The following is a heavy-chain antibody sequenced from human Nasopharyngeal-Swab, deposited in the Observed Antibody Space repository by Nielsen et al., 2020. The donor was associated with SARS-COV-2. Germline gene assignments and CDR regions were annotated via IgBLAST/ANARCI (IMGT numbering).Heavy chain of an antibody. D-gene: IGHD4-17*01. CDR3: ARRQYGDYYYYYGMDV. Sequence: GESLKISCAASGFTFSSYDMHWVRQATGKGLEWVSAIGTAGDTYYPGSVKGRFTISRDNAKNSLYLQMNSLRAEDTAVYYCARRQYGDYYYYYGMDVWGQGTTVTVSS. V-gene: IGHV3-13*04. CDR1: GFTFSSYD. J-gene: IGHJ6*02. CDR2: IGTAGDT.